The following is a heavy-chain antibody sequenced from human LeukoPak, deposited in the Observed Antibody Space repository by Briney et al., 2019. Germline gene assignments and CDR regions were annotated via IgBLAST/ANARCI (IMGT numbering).Heavy chain of an antibody. D-gene: IGHD3-10*01. CDR1: GFTFSAYA. Sequence: GGSLRLSCVASGFTFSAYAVGWVRRAPGMGLEWVSSISVSGSQTDYADSVKGRFTISRDISKNTLYVQMNSLRAEDTAVYYCVKDPGRNSWDFAYWGQGSLVTVSS. J-gene: IGHJ4*02. CDR3: VKDPGRNSWDFAY. CDR2: ISVSGSQT. V-gene: IGHV3-23*01.